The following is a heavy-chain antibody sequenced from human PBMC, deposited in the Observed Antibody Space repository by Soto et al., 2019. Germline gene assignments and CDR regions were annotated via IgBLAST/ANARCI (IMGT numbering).Heavy chain of an antibody. Sequence: PSETLSLTCAISGDSVSSNSAAWNWIRQSPSRGLEWLGRTYYRSKWYNDYAVSVKSRITINPDTSKNQFSLQLNSVTPEDTAVYYCARGYLVGWSGTGYYFDYWGQRTLVIGSS. J-gene: IGHJ4*02. D-gene: IGHD3-3*01. CDR3: ARGYLVGWSGTGYYFDY. V-gene: IGHV6-1*01. CDR1: GDSVSSNSAA. CDR2: TYYRSKWYN.